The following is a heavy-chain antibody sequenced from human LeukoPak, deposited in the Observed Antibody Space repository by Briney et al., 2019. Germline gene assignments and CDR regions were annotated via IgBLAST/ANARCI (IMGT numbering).Heavy chain of an antibody. V-gene: IGHV4-39*07. CDR2: IYYSGNT. CDR1: GGSISSSSYY. J-gene: IGHJ5*02. D-gene: IGHD3-22*01. Sequence: SETLSLTCTVSGGSISSSSYYWGWIRQPPGKGLEWIGSIYYSGNTYYNPSLKSRVTISVDTSKNQFSLKLSSVTAADTAVYYCARDITMIVVVAKETGFDPWGQGTLVTVSS. CDR3: ARDITMIVVVAKETGFDP.